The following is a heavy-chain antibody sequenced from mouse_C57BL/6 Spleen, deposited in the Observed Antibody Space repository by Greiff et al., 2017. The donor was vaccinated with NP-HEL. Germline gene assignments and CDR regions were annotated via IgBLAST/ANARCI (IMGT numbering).Heavy chain of an antibody. D-gene: IGHD1-1*01. V-gene: IGHV5-6*01. Sequence: EVMLVESGGDLVKPGGSLKLSCAASGFTFSSYGMSWVRQTPDKRLEWVATISSGGSYTYYPDSVKGRFTISRDNAKNTLYLQMSSLKSEDTAMYYCARHPITTVVATNAYWGQGTLVTVSA. CDR2: ISSGGSYT. J-gene: IGHJ3*01. CDR3: ARHPITTVVATNAY. CDR1: GFTFSSYG.